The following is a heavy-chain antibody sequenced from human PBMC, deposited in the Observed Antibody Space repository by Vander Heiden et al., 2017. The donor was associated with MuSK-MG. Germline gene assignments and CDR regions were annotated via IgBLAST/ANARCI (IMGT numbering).Heavy chain of an antibody. D-gene: IGHD3-10*01. CDR1: GGSTSAYY. CDR3: ARAFGSGNYYLTF. J-gene: IGHJ4*02. Sequence: QVQLQQSGPGLVKPSETLSLTCTVSGGSTSAYYWSWIRQTPGRELEWIGYVYYGGNTNYNPSLKSRITISVDTSKNQFSLNLRSVTAADTAVYYCARAFGSGNYYLTFWGQGTLVNVSS. CDR2: VYYGGNT. V-gene: IGHV4-59*08.